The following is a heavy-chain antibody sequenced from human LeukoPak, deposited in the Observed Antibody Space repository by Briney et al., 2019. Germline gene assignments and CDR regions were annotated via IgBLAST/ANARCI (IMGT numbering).Heavy chain of an antibody. D-gene: IGHD2-15*01. CDR1: GYTLTELS. Sequence: ASVKVSCKVSGYTLTELSMHWVRQAPGKGLEWMGGFDPEDGETIYAQKFQGRVTMTEDTSTDTAYMELSSLRSEDTAVYYCATDRPGVAARISQASFDSSGQGYLVTVSS. CDR3: ATDRPGVAARISQASFDS. J-gene: IGHJ4*02. CDR2: FDPEDGET. V-gene: IGHV1-24*01.